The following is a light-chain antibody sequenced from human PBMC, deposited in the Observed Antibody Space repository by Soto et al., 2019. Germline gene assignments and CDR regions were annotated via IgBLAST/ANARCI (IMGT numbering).Light chain of an antibody. Sequence: VLTQSLRTRSLSPGERATLCCMASQSVSTNYLAWYQQKPGQAPRLLIYGASNRATGIPDRFSGSGSGTDFTRTISRLEPEDFAVYYCQQYGSSGTFGQGTKVDIK. V-gene: IGKV3-20*01. J-gene: IGKJ1*01. CDR2: GAS. CDR3: QQYGSSGT. CDR1: QSVSTNY.